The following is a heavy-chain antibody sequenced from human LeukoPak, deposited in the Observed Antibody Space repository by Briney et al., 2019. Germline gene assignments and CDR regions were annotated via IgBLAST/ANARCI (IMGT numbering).Heavy chain of an antibody. CDR1: GFTFSSFG. CDR3: AKDRMATIIGEFDY. Sequence: GGSLRLSCAAAGFTFSSFGMHWVHQAPGKGLEWVAVISYDGSNIYYADSVKGRFTISRDSSKNTVYLQMNSLRAEGTAVYYCAKDRMATIIGEFDYWGQGTLVTVSS. V-gene: IGHV3-30*18. CDR2: ISYDGSNI. D-gene: IGHD5-24*01. J-gene: IGHJ4*02.